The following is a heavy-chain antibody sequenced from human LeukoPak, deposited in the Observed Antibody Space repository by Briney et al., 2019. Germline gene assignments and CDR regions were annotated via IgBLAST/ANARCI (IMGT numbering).Heavy chain of an antibody. CDR2: INPSGGST. CDR3: ARGPGYNYDYYFDY. CDR1: GYIFTTYY. D-gene: IGHD5-18*01. V-gene: IGHV1-46*01. Sequence: ASVKVSCKASGYIFTTYYLHWVRQAPGQGLEWMGIINPSGGSTSYAQKFQGRVTMTRDTSTSTVYMELSSLIPDDTAVYYCARGPGYNYDYYFDYWGQGTLVTVSS. J-gene: IGHJ4*02.